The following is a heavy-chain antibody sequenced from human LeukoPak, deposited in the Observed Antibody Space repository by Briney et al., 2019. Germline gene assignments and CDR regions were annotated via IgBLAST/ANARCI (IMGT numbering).Heavy chain of an antibody. D-gene: IGHD5-12*01. J-gene: IGHJ3*02. V-gene: IGHV4-59*08. CDR3: ARQAGGYSGYDDAFDI. CDR1: GGSISSYY. Sequence: SENLSLTCTVSGGSISSYYWSWIRQPPGKGLEWIGYIYYSGSTNYNPSLKSRVTISVDTSKNQFSLKLSSVTAADTAVYYCARQAGGYSGYDDAFDIWGQGTMVTVSS. CDR2: IYYSGST.